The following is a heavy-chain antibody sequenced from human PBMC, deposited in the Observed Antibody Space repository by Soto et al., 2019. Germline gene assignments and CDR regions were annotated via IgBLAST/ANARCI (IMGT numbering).Heavy chain of an antibody. CDR3: ARRLVRGVIDY. V-gene: IGHV4-59*08. D-gene: IGHD3-10*01. J-gene: IGHJ4*02. CDR2: IHYSGST. CDR1: GGSISSYY. Sequence: QVQLQESGPGLVKPSETVSLTCTVSGGSISSYYWSWIRQPPGKGLEWIGYIHYSGSTKYDPSLKIRVTISVDTSKNPFSLKLSSVTAADTAVYYCARRLVRGVIDYWGQGTLVTVSS.